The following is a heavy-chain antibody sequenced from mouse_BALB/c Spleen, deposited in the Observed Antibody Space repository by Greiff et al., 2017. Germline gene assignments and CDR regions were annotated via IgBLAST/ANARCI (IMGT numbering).Heavy chain of an antibody. CDR3: ARVTTVPYAMDY. Sequence: EVQGVESGGGLVQPGGSRKLSCAASGFTFSSFGMHWVRQAPEQGLEWVAYISSGSSTIYYAETVKGRVTISRDNPKNTLFLQMTSLRSEDTAMYYCARVTTVPYAMDYWGQGTSVTVSS. CDR1: GFTFSSFG. CDR2: ISSGSSTI. V-gene: IGHV5-17*02. J-gene: IGHJ4*01. D-gene: IGHD1-1*01.